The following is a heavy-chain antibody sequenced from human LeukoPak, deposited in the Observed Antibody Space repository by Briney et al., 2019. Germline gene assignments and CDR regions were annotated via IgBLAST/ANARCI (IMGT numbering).Heavy chain of an antibody. Sequence: GGSLRLSCAASGFTFSNHWMHWVRHAPGKGLVWVSRIRSDGTGIMYADSVKGRFTISRDNAKNTLYLQMNSLRAEDTAVYYCARADTTGGYYFDYWGQGTLVTVSS. CDR3: ARADTTGGYYFDY. V-gene: IGHV3-74*03. D-gene: IGHD4-17*01. CDR1: GFTFSNHW. CDR2: IRSDGTGI. J-gene: IGHJ4*02.